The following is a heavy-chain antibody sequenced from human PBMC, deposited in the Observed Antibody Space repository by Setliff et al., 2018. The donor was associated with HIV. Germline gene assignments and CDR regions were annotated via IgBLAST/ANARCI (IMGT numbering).Heavy chain of an antibody. V-gene: IGHV3-21*01. CDR3: ATWGIVAVAGLH. J-gene: IGHJ4*02. CDR2: ITPAGSNI. CDR1: GLTFSTYT. Sequence: GGSLRLSCAASGLTFSTYTMNWVRQTPGKGLEWVSCITPAGSNIYFIDSVKGRFTTTRANTKNSLYLQMNRLRAEDTAVYYCATWGIVAVAGLHWGQGTLVTVSS. D-gene: IGHD6-13*01.